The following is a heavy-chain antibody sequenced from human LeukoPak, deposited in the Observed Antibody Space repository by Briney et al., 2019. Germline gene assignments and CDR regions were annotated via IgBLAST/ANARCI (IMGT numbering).Heavy chain of an antibody. V-gene: IGHV5-51*01. CDR2: VYPDDSDT. Sequence: GESLKISCKGSGYSFNAYWIGWVRQMPGKGLEWMGIVYPDDSDTRYSPSFQGQVTISADNSINTAYLQWSSLKASDTATYYCARLHYDDVAWDSWGQGTLVTVSS. CDR3: ARLHYDDVAWDS. J-gene: IGHJ4*02. D-gene: IGHD4-17*01. CDR1: GYSFNAYW.